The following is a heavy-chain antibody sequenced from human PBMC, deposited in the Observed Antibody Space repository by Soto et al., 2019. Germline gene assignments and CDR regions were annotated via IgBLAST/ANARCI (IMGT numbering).Heavy chain of an antibody. Sequence: ASVKVSCKASGYTFTSYDINWVRQATGQGLEWMGWMNPNSGNTGYAQKFRGRVTMTRSTSISTAYMELSSLRSEDTAVYYCARGSSRHNWFDPWGQGTLVTVS. D-gene: IGHD6-13*01. J-gene: IGHJ5*02. CDR1: GYTFTSYD. CDR3: ARGSSRHNWFDP. V-gene: IGHV1-8*01. CDR2: MNPNSGNT.